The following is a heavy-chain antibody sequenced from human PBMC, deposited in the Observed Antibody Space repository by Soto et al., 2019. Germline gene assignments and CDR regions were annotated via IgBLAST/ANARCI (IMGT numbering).Heavy chain of an antibody. CDR2: ISTNDGNT. CDR3: ASGGGRGSYIY. Sequence: QAQLVQSGAELKKPGASVRVSCKASGYTFTTYGITWMRQAPGQGLEWMGWISTNDGNTNYAQKVQGRVTMTTDTSTSTAYMELRSLRSDDTAVYYCASGGGRGSYIYWGQGTQVTVSS. J-gene: IGHJ4*02. CDR1: GYTFTTYG. V-gene: IGHV1-18*01. D-gene: IGHD1-26*01.